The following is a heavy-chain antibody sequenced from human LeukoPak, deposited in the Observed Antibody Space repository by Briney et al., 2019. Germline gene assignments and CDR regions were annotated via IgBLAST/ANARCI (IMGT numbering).Heavy chain of an antibody. CDR1: GFTFSGYG. CDR2: IWYDGNNK. V-gene: IGHV3-33*06. D-gene: IGHD5-18*01. CDR3: AKDWGYTTMVSYYFDY. Sequence: PGGSLRLSCAASGFTFSGYGMHWVRQAPDKGLEWVAVIWYDGNNKYYADSVKGRFTISSDNSKNTLYLQMNSLRAEDTAVYYCAKDWGYTTMVSYYFDYWGQGALVTVSS. J-gene: IGHJ4*02.